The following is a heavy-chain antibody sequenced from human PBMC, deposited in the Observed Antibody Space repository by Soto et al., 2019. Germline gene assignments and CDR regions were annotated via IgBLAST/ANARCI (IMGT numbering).Heavy chain of an antibody. CDR2: LHYGGST. V-gene: IGHV4-59*11. CDR3: ARRDYSTSSLGPFDY. CDR1: GGSIGSHY. Sequence: PSETLSLTCVVSGGSIGSHYWSWIRQPPGGGLEWIGYLHYGGSTNYNPSLKSRVTMSVDTSKNQFYLNLSSVTAADTALYFCARRDYSTSSLGPFDYWGQGILVTVSS. J-gene: IGHJ4*02. D-gene: IGHD6-6*01.